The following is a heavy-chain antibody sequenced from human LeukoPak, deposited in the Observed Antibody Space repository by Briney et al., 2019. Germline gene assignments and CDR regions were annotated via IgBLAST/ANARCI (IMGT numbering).Heavy chain of an antibody. CDR3: ARAVQDKYIFGSGAKYYFDY. V-gene: IGHV4-4*07. D-gene: IGHD5-18*01. CDR1: GDSITGYY. CDR2: IDSSGST. Sequence: SETLSLTCSVSGDSITGYYWSWIRQPAGKGLEWIGLIDSSGSTNYNPSLMSRLTISLDTSKNQFSLNLNSVTAADTAVYYCARAVQDKYIFGSGAKYYFDYWGQGTLVTVSS. J-gene: IGHJ4*02.